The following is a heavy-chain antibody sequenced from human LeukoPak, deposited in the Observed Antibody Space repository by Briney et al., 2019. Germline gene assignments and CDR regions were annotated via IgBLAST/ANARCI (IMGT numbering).Heavy chain of an antibody. D-gene: IGHD3-3*01. J-gene: IGHJ4*02. Sequence: ASVKVSCKASGYTFTSYYMHWVRQAPGQGLEWMGIINPSGGSTSYAQKFQGRVTITADESTSTAYMELSSLRSEDTAVYYCARDRHLRGYYDFWSGTWGPDFDYWGQGTLVTVSS. CDR3: ARDRHLRGYYDFWSGTWGPDFDY. CDR1: GYTFTSYY. V-gene: IGHV1-46*01. CDR2: INPSGGST.